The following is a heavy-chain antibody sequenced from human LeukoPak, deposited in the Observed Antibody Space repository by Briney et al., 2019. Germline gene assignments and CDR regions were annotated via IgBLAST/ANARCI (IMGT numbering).Heavy chain of an antibody. CDR2: VNCDNENT. J-gene: IGHJ5*02. D-gene: IGHD1-20*01. V-gene: IGHV1-8*03. CDR3: TRGPFLNGNAYNWFDP. Sequence: ASVKVSCKASGYTFTSFDINWVRHTTGHGPEWMGWVNCDNENTGYARKFQGRVAITRNTSTSTVYLELNNLSSDDTAMYYCTRGPFLNGNAYNWFDPWGQGTLVTVSS. CDR1: GYTFTSFD.